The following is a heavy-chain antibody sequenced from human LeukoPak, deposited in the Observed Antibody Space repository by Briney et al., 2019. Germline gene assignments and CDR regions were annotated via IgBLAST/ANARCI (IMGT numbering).Heavy chain of an antibody. Sequence: KPSETLSLTCTVSGGSISSYYWSWIRQPAGKGLEWIGRIYTSGSTNYNPSLKSRVTMSVDTSKNQFSLKLSSVTAADTAVYYCARDGKDGTHEAPYYMDVWGKGTTVTVSS. CDR1: GGSISSYY. D-gene: IGHD5-24*01. V-gene: IGHV4-4*07. CDR3: ARDGKDGTHEAPYYMDV. CDR2: IYTSGST. J-gene: IGHJ6*03.